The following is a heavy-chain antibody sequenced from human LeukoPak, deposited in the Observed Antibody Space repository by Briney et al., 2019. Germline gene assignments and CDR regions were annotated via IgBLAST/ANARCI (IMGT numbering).Heavy chain of an antibody. CDR3: ARDYYDSSGYYYPLGY. D-gene: IGHD3-22*01. Sequence: ASAKVSCKASGYTFTSYGISWVRQAPGQGLEWMGWISAYNGNTNYAQKLQGRVTMTTDTSTSTAYMELRSLRSDDTAVYYCARDYYDSSGYYYPLGYWGQGTLVTVSS. CDR1: GYTFTSYG. CDR2: ISAYNGNT. V-gene: IGHV1-18*01. J-gene: IGHJ4*02.